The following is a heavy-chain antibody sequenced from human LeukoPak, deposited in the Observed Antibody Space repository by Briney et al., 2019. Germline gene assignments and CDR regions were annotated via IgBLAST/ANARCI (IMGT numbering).Heavy chain of an antibody. V-gene: IGHV3-15*01. CDR1: GFTFSNAW. CDR3: TTAPYSRDWYYYYMDV. D-gene: IGHD6-19*01. J-gene: IGHJ6*03. Sequence: PGGSLRLSCAASGFTFSNAWMSWVRQAPGKGLEWVGRIKSKTDGGTTDYAAPVKGRFTISRDDSKNTLYLQMNSLKTEDTAVYYCTTAPYSRDWYYYYMDVWGKGTTVTVSS. CDR2: IKSKTDGGTT.